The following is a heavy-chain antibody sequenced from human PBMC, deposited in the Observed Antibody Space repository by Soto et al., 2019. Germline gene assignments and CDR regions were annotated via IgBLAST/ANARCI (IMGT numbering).Heavy chain of an antibody. CDR1: SFTFSSYA. Sequence: ESMSLSSAASSFTFSSYAMSWVRQAPGKGLEWVSAISGSVGSTYYADSVKGRFTISRDNSKNTLYLQMNSLRAEDTAVYYCEKYNGGLKTNFDYWGQGTLVTVSS. V-gene: IGHV3-23*01. D-gene: IGHD1-20*01. CDR2: ISGSVGST. J-gene: IGHJ4*02. CDR3: EKYNGGLKTNFDY.